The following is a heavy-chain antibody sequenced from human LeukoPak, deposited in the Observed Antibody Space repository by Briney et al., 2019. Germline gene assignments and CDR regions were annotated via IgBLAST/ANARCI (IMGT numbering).Heavy chain of an antibody. CDR1: GGSVNSANYY. J-gene: IGHJ5*02. Sequence: SETLSLTCTVSGGSVNSANYYWSWIRQNPGRGLEWIGYTDYSGNTYYNPALTSRVTISLATSKDHFSLKLSSVTAADTAIYYCARVRSTGVNYRGLFDPWGQGALVTVSS. CDR2: TDYSGNT. V-gene: IGHV4-31*03. CDR3: ARVRSTGVNYRGLFDP. D-gene: IGHD2-8*02.